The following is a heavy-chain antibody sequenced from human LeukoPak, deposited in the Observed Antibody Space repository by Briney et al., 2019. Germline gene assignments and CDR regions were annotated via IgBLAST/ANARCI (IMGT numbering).Heavy chain of an antibody. D-gene: IGHD3-22*01. CDR1: GFPSNSFP. CDR2: ISPDGATK. V-gene: IGHV3-30-3*01. CDR3: TRADPLVVITLDLEIFDL. Sequence: GGSLRLSCEASGFPSNSFPLHWVRQSPGKGLEWVALISPDGATKHYADSVKGRFTVSRDNSANMVFLHMATVTTDDTGIYFCTRADPLVVITLDLEIFDLWGQGTMVIVSS. J-gene: IGHJ3*01.